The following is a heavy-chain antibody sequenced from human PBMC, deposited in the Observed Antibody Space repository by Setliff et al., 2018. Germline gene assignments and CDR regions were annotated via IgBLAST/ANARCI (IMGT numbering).Heavy chain of an antibody. V-gene: IGHV4-4*07. CDR1: GGTFSDYY. D-gene: IGHD3-3*01. J-gene: IGHJ6*03. Sequence: PSETLSLTCTAYGGTFSDYYWTWIRQPAGKGLEWIGHMYTSGKTNYNPSLKSRVTISSDTSKNHFSLDLRSVTAADTAVYYCARMSGFQYMDVWGRGTTVTVSS. CDR3: ARMSGFQYMDV. CDR2: MYTSGKT.